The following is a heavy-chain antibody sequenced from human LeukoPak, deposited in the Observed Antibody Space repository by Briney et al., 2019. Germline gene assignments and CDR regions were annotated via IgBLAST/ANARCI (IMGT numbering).Heavy chain of an antibody. V-gene: IGHV3-21*01. Sequence: GGSLRLSCAASGFTFSTYTMNWVRQAPGKGLEWVSSISSSSSSMYYADSMKGRFTISRDNAKNPLYLQMNSLRAEDTAVYYCASGWYSDYWGQGTLVTVSS. D-gene: IGHD6-19*01. J-gene: IGHJ4*02. CDR1: GFTFSTYT. CDR2: ISSSSSSM. CDR3: ASGWYSDY.